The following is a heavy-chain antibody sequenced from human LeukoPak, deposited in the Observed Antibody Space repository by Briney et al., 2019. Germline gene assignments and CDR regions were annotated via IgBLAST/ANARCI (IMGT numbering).Heavy chain of an antibody. Sequence: GGSLRLSCAASGFTFSSCSMTWVRQAPGKGLEWVSSITSTGYMYYADSVKGRFTISRDNAKNSLYLQMSSLRAEDTAVYYCARPRGTWYSDYWGQGTLVTVSS. V-gene: IGHV3-21*01. CDR1: GFTFSSCS. CDR2: ITSTGYM. J-gene: IGHJ4*02. D-gene: IGHD4/OR15-4a*01. CDR3: ARPRGTWYSDY.